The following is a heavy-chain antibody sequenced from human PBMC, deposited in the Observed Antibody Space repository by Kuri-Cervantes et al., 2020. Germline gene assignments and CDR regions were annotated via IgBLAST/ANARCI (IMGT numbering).Heavy chain of an antibody. CDR3: ARQDRIAAAGRDY. J-gene: IGHJ4*02. D-gene: IGHD6-13*01. Sequence: ASVKVSCKASGYTFTGYYMHWVRQAPGQGLEWMGWINPNSGGTNYAQKFQGRVTMTRDTSISTAYMELSRLRSDDTAVYYCARQDRIAAAGRDYWGQGTLVTVSS. CDR1: GYTFTGYY. CDR2: INPNSGGT. V-gene: IGHV1-2*02.